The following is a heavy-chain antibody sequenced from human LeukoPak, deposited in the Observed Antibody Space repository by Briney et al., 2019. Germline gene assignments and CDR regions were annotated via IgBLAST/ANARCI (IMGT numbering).Heavy chain of an antibody. D-gene: IGHD2-2*01. CDR3: ARETVPAATTNWFDP. Sequence: SQTLYLTCTVSGGSVSSGGYYWSWMRQPPGKGLEWIGYIYYSGSTYYNPSLKSRVTISVDTSKNQFSLKLSSVTAADTAVYSCARETVPAATTNWFDPWGQGTLVTVSS. J-gene: IGHJ5*02. CDR1: GGSVSSGGYY. CDR2: IYYSGST. V-gene: IGHV4-30-4*08.